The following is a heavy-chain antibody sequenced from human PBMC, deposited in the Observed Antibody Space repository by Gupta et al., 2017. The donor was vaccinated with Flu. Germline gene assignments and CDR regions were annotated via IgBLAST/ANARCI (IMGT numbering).Heavy chain of an antibody. J-gene: IGHJ4*02. V-gene: IGHV1-69*01. CDR1: GVTFSDYA. CDR3: ARKGGGHCSGGTCYSFDY. Sequence: QVQLVQSGAEVKKPGSSVKVSCQASGVTFSDYAINWGRRAPGQGLEWMGGIIPVFGPTKYAQKFQGRVTITADESTNTAYLELSSLRSEDTAVYYCARKGGGHCSGGTCYSFDYWGQGTLVTVSS. D-gene: IGHD2-15*01. CDR2: IIPVFGPT.